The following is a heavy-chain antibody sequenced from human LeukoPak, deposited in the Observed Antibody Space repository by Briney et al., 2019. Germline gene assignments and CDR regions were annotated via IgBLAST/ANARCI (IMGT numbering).Heavy chain of an antibody. J-gene: IGHJ3*01. V-gene: IGHV3-13*01. CDR3: ARAARLLESTGAHAFDL. CDR1: GFSFRTYD. Sequence: PGGSLRLSCAASGFSFRTYDMHWVRQGTGKGLEWVSGIGVRGDTHYPGSVKGRFTISRENAENSLYLQMNSLRVGDTAVYYCARAARLLESTGAHAFDLWGQGTMVTVSS. D-gene: IGHD2-8*02. CDR2: IGVRGDT.